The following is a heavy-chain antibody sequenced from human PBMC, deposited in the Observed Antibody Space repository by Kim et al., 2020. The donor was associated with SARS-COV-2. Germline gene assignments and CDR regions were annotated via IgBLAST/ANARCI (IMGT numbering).Heavy chain of an antibody. V-gene: IGHV3-23*01. CDR3: AKNRRDGSGRYRRWYFDL. D-gene: IGHD3-10*01. CDR1: GFTFSSYA. Sequence: GGSLRLSCAASGFTFSSYAMSWVRQAPGKGLEWVSAISGSGGSTYYADSVKGRFTISRDNSKNTLYLQMNSLRAEDTAVYYCAKNRRDGSGRYRRWYFDLWGRGTLVTVSS. CDR2: ISGSGGST. J-gene: IGHJ2*01.